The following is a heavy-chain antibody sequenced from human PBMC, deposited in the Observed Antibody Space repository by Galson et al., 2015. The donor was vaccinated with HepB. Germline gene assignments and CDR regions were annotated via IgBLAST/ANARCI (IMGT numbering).Heavy chain of an antibody. CDR3: ASPSSSGSYFPDY. CDR2: INPNNGDT. CDR1: AYAFIGSY. V-gene: IGHV1-2*06. Sequence: SVKVYCKASAYAFIGSYLLWVRQAPGQGLEWMGRINPNNGDTNYAQNFQGRVTMTTDTSISTAYMELSGLRSDDTAIYYCASPSSSGSYFPDYWGRGTLVTVSS. J-gene: IGHJ4*02. D-gene: IGHD3-10*01.